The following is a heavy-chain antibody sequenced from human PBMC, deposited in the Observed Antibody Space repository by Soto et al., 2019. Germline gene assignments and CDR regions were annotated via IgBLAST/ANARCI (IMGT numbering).Heavy chain of an antibody. J-gene: IGHJ6*02. CDR3: TRPGFGDFVDPYDYGIDV. CDR1: GLPFSGSP. V-gene: IGHV3-73*01. D-gene: IGHD2-2*01. CDR2: IRSKANTYAT. Sequence: QAGGSLRLSCAASGLPFSGSPIHWVRQASGKGLEWVGRIRSKANTYATAYATSVKGRFTISRDDSKNTTYLQMNSLKTEDTAVYFCTRPGFGDFVDPYDYGIDVWGQGTTVTVSS.